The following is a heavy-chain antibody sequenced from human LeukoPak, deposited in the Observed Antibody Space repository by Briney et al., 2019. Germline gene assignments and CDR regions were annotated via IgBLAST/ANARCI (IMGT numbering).Heavy chain of an antibody. CDR2: IFYSGST. J-gene: IGHJ4*02. CDR3: ARWTTVTRAFDY. CDR1: SGSITGYY. D-gene: IGHD4-17*01. V-gene: IGHV4-59*12. Sequence: SETLSLTCTVSSGSITGYYWGWIRQPPGKGLEWIGNIFYSGSTYYGPSLKSRLTISLDTSRNQFSLKLNSVTAADTAVYYCARWTTVTRAFDYWGQGTLVTVSS.